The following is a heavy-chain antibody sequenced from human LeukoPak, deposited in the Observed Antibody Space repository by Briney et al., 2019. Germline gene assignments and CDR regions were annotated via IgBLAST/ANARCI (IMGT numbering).Heavy chain of an antibody. V-gene: IGHV4-59*01. D-gene: IGHD3-10*01. CDR3: ARTITMVRGAAFDY. Sequence: ASETLSLTCTVSGGSISSYYWSWIRQLPGKGLEWIGYIYYSGSTNYNPSLKSRVTISVDTSKNQFSLKLSSVTAADTAVYYCARTITMVRGAAFDYWGQGTLVTVSS. CDR1: GGSISSYY. J-gene: IGHJ4*02. CDR2: IYYSGST.